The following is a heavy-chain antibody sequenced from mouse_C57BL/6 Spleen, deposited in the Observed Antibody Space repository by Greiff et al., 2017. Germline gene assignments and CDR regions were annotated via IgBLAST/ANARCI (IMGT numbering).Heavy chain of an antibody. J-gene: IGHJ4*01. CDR1: GYTFTDYE. V-gene: IGHV1-15*01. CDR3: TRAGIPYAMDY. CDR2: IDPETGGT. Sequence: VKLQESGAELVRPGASVTLSCKASGYTFTDYEMHWVKQTPVHGLEWIGAIDPETGGTAYNQKFKGKAILTADKSSSTAYMELRSLTSEDSAVXYCTRAGIPYAMDYWGQGTSVTVSS.